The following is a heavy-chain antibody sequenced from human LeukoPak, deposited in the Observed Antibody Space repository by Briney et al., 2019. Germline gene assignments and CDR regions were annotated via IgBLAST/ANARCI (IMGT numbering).Heavy chain of an antibody. V-gene: IGHV3-23*01. Sequence: GGSLRLSCAASGFTFSSYSMNWVRQAPGKGLEWVSGITGSGGSTYYADSVKGRFTISRDNSKNTLYLQMNSLRAEDTAVYYCARGTDDYSPKDPNDYSNYGQRDYYYYYMDVWGKGTTVTVSS. CDR2: ITGSGGST. D-gene: IGHD4-11*01. CDR3: ARGTDDYSPKDPNDYSNYGQRDYYYYYMDV. J-gene: IGHJ6*03. CDR1: GFTFSSYS.